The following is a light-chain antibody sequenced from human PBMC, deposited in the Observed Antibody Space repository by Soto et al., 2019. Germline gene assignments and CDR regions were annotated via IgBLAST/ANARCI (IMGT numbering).Light chain of an antibody. V-gene: IGKV1-39*01. CDR2: DAS. CDR3: QQSYMDPIT. J-gene: IGKJ5*01. Sequence: EIQMTQSPSSLSASVGDRVTITCRASQGIRNDLGWYQQKPGKAPNLLIYDASRLQSGVPSRFSGSGGGTDFTLSISSVQPEDFATYFCQQSYMDPITFGQGTRLEIK. CDR1: QGIRND.